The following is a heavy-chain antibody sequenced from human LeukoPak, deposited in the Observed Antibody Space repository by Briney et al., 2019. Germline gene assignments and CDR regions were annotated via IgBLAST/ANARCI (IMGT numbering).Heavy chain of an antibody. Sequence: GGSLRLSCAASGFTVSSNYMSWVRQAPGKGLEWVSSISSSSSYIYYADSVKGRFTISRDNAKNSLYLQMNSLRAEDTAVYYCARPTYDFWSGTEAFDIWGQGTMVTVSS. V-gene: IGHV3-21*01. CDR1: GFTVSSNY. J-gene: IGHJ3*02. CDR2: ISSSSSYI. CDR3: ARPTYDFWSGTEAFDI. D-gene: IGHD3-3*01.